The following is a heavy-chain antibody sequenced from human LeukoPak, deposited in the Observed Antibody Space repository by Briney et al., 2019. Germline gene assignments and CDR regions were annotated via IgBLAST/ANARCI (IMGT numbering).Heavy chain of an antibody. CDR3: ATFFGSDFGY. J-gene: IGHJ4*02. V-gene: IGHV3-72*01. D-gene: IGHD5-12*01. CDR2: SRDKANSYTT. CDR1: GFTFGDHF. Sequence: GGSLRLSCAASGFTFGDHFFDWVRQAPGKGLEWVGRSRDKANSYTTEYAASVKGRFTISRDDSKNSVYLQMNSLKAEDTAVYYCATFFGSDFGYWGQGTLVTVSS.